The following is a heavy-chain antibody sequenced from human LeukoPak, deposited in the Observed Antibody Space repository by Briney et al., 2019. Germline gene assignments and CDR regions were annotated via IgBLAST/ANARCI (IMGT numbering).Heavy chain of an antibody. CDR2: ISGRGADT. V-gene: IGHV3-23*01. J-gene: IGHJ6*03. CDR1: GFTFSNYD. Sequence: PGGSLRLSCAASGFTFSNYDMAWVRRAPGKGLEWVSAISGRGADTYYADSVKGRFTISRDSSKNTLYVQMKSLRAEDTAVYYCAKAGTSRYYYMDVWGKGTTVTVSS. CDR3: AKAGTSRYYYMDV.